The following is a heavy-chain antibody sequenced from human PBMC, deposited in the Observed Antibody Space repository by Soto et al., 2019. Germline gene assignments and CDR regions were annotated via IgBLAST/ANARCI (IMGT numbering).Heavy chain of an antibody. Sequence: QVQLVQSGAEVKKPGASVKVSCKASGYTFTSYGISWVRQAPGQGLEWMGWISAYNGNTNYAQKLQGRVTMTTDTSTSTAYMELRSLSSDDTAVYYCARMYYYDSSGYSYYFDYWGQGTLVTVSS. J-gene: IGHJ4*02. D-gene: IGHD3-22*01. V-gene: IGHV1-18*01. CDR1: GYTFTSYG. CDR3: ARMYYYDSSGYSYYFDY. CDR2: ISAYNGNT.